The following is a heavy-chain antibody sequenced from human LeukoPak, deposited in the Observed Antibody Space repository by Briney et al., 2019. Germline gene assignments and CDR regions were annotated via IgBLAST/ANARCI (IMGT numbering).Heavy chain of an antibody. CDR1: GFTFSSYS. J-gene: IGHJ4*02. CDR2: ISSSNSYI. Sequence: GGSLRLSCAASGFTFSSYSMNWVRQAPGKGLEWVSSISSSNSYIYYADSVKGRFTISRDNAKNSLYLRMNSLRAEDTAVYYCARDSGFDYWGQGTLVTVSS. V-gene: IGHV3-21*01. CDR3: ARDSGFDY.